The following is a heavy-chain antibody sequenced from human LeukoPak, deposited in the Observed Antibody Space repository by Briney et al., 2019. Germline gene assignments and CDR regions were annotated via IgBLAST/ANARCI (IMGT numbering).Heavy chain of an antibody. CDR2: IYHSGST. D-gene: IGHD6-13*01. Sequence: NPSETLSLTCTVSGYSISSGYYWGWIRQPPGKGLEWIGSIYHSGSTHYNPSLKSRVTISVDTSKNQFSLKLSSVTAADTAVYYCARDLKAAAPREDWGQGTLVTVSS. J-gene: IGHJ4*02. V-gene: IGHV4-38-2*02. CDR1: GYSISSGYY. CDR3: ARDLKAAAPRED.